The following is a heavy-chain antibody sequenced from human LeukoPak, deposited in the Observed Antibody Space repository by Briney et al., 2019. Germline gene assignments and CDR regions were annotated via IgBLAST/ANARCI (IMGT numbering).Heavy chain of an antibody. CDR3: AKGANYYGSGSLFGP. V-gene: IGHV3-30-3*01. CDR2: ISYDGSNK. J-gene: IGHJ5*02. Sequence: PGGSLRLSCAASGFTFSSYAMHWVRQAPGKGLEWVAVISYDGSNKYYADSVKGRFTISRDNSKNTLYLQMNSLRAEDTAVYYCAKGANYYGSGSLFGPWGQGTLVTVSS. D-gene: IGHD3-10*01. CDR1: GFTFSSYA.